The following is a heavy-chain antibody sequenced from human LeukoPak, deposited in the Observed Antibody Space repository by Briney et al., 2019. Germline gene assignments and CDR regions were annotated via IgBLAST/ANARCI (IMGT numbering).Heavy chain of an antibody. J-gene: IGHJ4*02. V-gene: IGHV4-39*07. CDR2: IYYSGST. D-gene: IGHD2-2*01. CDR1: GGSIKSGSYY. CDR3: ARIPAAMRGCFDY. Sequence: PSQTLSLTCTVSGGSIKSGSYYWSWIRQPAGKGLEWIGSIYYSGSTYYNPSLKSRVTISVDTSKNQFSLKLSSVTAADTAVYYCARIPAAMRGCFDYWGQGTLVTVSS.